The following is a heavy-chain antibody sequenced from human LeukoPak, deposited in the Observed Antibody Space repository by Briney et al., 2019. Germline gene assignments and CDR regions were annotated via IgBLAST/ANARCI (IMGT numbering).Heavy chain of an antibody. Sequence: SETLSLTCTVSGYSISSGYYWGWIRQPPGKGLEWIGSIYHSGSTYYNPSLKSRVTISVDTSKNQFSLKVSSVTAADTAVYYCAREFEYSSSLYYMDVWGKGTTVTVSS. CDR2: IYHSGST. D-gene: IGHD6-6*01. CDR3: AREFEYSSSLYYMDV. CDR1: GYSISSGYY. J-gene: IGHJ6*03. V-gene: IGHV4-38-2*02.